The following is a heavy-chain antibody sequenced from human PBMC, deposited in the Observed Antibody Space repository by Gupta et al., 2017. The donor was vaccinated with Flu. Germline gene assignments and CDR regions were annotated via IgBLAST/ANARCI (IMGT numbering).Heavy chain of an antibody. CDR2: ISSSSSYI. Sequence: YSMNWVRQAPGKGLEGVSSISSSSSYIYYADAGKGRFTISRDNAKNSRYLQMNSLRAEDTAVYYCARDLAGASLGSAGFDYWGQGTMVTVSS. CDR1: YS. J-gene: IGHJ4*02. CDR3: ARDLAGASLGSAGFDY. V-gene: IGHV3-21*01. D-gene: IGHD6-25*01.